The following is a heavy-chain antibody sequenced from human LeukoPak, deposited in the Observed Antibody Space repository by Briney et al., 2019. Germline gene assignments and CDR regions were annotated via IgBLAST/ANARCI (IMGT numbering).Heavy chain of an antibody. CDR2: VYASGTT. V-gene: IGHV4-4*07. J-gene: IGHJ5*02. Sequence: PSETLSLTCSVSGDSITSYSWSWIRQPAGKGLEWIGRVYASGTTNYNPSLESRVTMSMDKFQNQFSLTLRSVTAADTAVYYCARDRSRKFVGWFDPWGQGVLVTVSS. CDR1: GDSITSYS. CDR3: ARDRSRKFVGWFDP. D-gene: IGHD1-14*01.